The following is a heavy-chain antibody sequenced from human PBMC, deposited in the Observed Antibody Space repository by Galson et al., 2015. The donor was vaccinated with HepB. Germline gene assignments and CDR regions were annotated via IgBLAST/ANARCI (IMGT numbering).Heavy chain of an antibody. V-gene: IGHV3-30*04. Sequence: SLRLSCAASGFTFSSYAMHWVRQAPGKGLEWVAVISYDGSNKYYADSVKGRFTISRDNSKNTLYLQMNSLRAEDTAVYYCARDPITGFEYSSGWYCDYWGQGTLVTVSS. CDR1: GFTFSSYA. CDR3: ARDPITGFEYSSGWYCDY. D-gene: IGHD6-19*01. J-gene: IGHJ4*02. CDR2: ISYDGSNK.